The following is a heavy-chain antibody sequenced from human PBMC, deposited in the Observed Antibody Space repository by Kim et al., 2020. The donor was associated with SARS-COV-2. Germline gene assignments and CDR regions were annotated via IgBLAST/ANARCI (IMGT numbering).Heavy chain of an antibody. CDR3: ARESDYHGLDV. CDR2: ISPNNGAT. Sequence: ASVKVSCKTSGYPFSGFYIHWVRQAPGRGLEWMGWISPNNGATKYAEASQGRVTMTRDTSINTAYMELSRLKSDDTAIYFCARESDYHGLDVWGQGTTVTVSS. CDR1: GYPFSGFY. V-gene: IGHV1-2*02. J-gene: IGHJ6*02.